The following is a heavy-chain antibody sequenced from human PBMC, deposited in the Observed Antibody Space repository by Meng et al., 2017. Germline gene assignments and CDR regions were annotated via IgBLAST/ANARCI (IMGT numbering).Heavy chain of an antibody. D-gene: IGHD3-10*01. Sequence: ASVKVSCKASGYTFTGYYMHWVRQAPGQGLEWMGWINPNSGGTNYAQKFQGRVTMTRDTSISTAYMELSRLRSDDTAVYYCAGVYGSGLNDAFDIWGQGTMVTVSS. V-gene: IGHV1-2*02. CDR3: AGVYGSGLNDAFDI. CDR1: GYTFTGYY. CDR2: INPNSGGT. J-gene: IGHJ3*02.